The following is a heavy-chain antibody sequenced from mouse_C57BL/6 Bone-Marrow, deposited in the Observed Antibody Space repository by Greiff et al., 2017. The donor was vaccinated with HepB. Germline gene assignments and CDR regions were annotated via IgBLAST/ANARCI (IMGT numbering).Heavy chain of an antibody. CDR2: IYPRDGST. CDR1: GYTFTDHT. J-gene: IGHJ1*03. D-gene: IGHD2-4*01. CDR3: ASPEIYYDYGPHWYFDV. V-gene: IGHV1-78*01. Sequence: QVQLQQSDAELVKPGASVKISCKVSGYTFTDHTIHWMKQRPEQGLEWIGYIYPRDGSTKYNEKFKGKATLTADKSSSTAYMQHNSLKYEDSAVYFGASPEIYYDYGPHWYFDVWGTGTTVTVSS.